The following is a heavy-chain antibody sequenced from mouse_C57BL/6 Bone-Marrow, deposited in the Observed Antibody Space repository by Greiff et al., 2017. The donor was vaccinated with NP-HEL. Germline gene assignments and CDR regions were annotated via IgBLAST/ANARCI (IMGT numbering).Heavy chain of an antibody. Sequence: EVKVVESGGGLVKPGGSLKLSCAASGFTFSSYAMSWVRQTPEKRLEWVATISDGGSYTYYPDNVKGRFTISRDNAKNNLYLQMSHLKSEDTAMYYCAREDDGSSCDYWGQGTTLTVSS. J-gene: IGHJ2*01. CDR1: GFTFSSYA. V-gene: IGHV5-4*01. CDR2: ISDGGSYT. D-gene: IGHD1-1*01. CDR3: AREDDGSSCDY.